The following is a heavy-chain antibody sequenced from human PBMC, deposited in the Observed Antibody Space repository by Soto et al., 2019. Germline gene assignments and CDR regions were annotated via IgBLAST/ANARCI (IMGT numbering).Heavy chain of an antibody. J-gene: IGHJ5*02. Sequence: ASVKVSCKASGYTFTSYYMHWVLQAPGQGLEWMGIINPSGGSTSYAQKFQGRVTMTRDTSTSTVYVELSSLRSEDTAVYYCARSFSYYDSSGSVNWFDPWGQGTLVTVSS. V-gene: IGHV1-46*01. CDR2: INPSGGST. CDR3: ARSFSYYDSSGSVNWFDP. CDR1: GYTFTSYY. D-gene: IGHD3-22*01.